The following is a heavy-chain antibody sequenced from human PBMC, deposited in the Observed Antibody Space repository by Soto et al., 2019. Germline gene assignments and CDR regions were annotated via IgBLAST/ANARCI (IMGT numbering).Heavy chain of an antibody. D-gene: IGHD3-10*01. CDR2: IYYSGST. Sequence: PSETLSLTWTVSGGSISRGDYYGIWIRQPPGKVLEWIGYIYYSGSTYYNPSLKSRVTISVDTSKNQFSLKLSSVTAADTAVYYCARSGITMVRGVIITSWFDPWGQGTLVTVSS. V-gene: IGHV4-30-4*01. CDR3: ARSGITMVRGVIITSWFDP. CDR1: GGSISRGDYY. J-gene: IGHJ5*02.